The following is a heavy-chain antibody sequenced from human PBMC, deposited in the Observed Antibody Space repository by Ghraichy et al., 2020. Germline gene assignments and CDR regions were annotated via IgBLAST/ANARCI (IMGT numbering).Heavy chain of an antibody. D-gene: IGHD2-2*02. CDR1: GGTFSSYA. Sequence: SVKVSCKASGGTFSSYAISWVRQAPGQGLEWMGGIIPIFGTANYAQKFQGRVTITADESTSTAYMELSSLRSEDTAVYYCARSVYQLLYRGAFYYYYGMDVWGQGTTVTVSS. V-gene: IGHV1-69*13. J-gene: IGHJ6*02. CDR3: ARSVYQLLYRGAFYYYYGMDV. CDR2: IIPIFGTA.